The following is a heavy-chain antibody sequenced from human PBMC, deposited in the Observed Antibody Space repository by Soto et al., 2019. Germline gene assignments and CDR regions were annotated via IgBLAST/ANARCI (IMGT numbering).Heavy chain of an antibody. D-gene: IGHD6-13*01. CDR1: GFTFSSYS. CDR2: ISSSTSTI. J-gene: IGHJ4*02. V-gene: IGHV3-48*01. CDR3: ARDGLGIAAAGNHSDY. Sequence: GGSLRLSCAASGFTFSSYSMNWVRQAPGKGLEWVSYISSSTSTIYYADSVKGRFTISRDNSKNTLYLQMNSLRAEDTAVYYCARDGLGIAAAGNHSDYWGQGTLVTVSS.